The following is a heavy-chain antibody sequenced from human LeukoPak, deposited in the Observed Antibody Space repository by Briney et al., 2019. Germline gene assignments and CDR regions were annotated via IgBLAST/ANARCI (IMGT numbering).Heavy chain of an antibody. V-gene: IGHV3-30*11. CDR3: ARDLYGSSPDY. CDR2: ISYDGSNK. D-gene: IGHD6-6*01. CDR1: GFTFSSYA. J-gene: IGHJ4*02. Sequence: ERSLRLSWGESGFTFSSYAMHGVRQAPGKGLEWVAVISYDGSNKYYADSVKGRFTISRDNSKNTLYLQMNSLRAEDTAVYYCARDLYGSSPDYWGQGTLVTVSS.